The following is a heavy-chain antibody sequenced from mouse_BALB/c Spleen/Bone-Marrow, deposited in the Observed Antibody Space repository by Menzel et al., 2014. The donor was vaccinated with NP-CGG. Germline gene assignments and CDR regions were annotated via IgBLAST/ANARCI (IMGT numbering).Heavy chain of an antibody. CDR2: IHPNSGNI. J-gene: IGHJ2*01. V-gene: IGHV1S130*01. CDR1: GYTFTNSW. CDR3: ARHHRYPYYFDC. D-gene: IGHD2-14*01. Sequence: QVQLQQSGSVLVRPGASVQLSCKASGYTFTNSWMHWAKQRPGQGLEWIGEIHPNSGNINYNEKFKGKATLTVDTSSSTAYVDLNSLTSEDSAVFYCARHHRYPYYFDCWGLGTTLTVSS.